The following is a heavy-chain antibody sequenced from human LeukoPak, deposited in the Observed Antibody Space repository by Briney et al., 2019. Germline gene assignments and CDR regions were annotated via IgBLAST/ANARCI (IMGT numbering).Heavy chain of an antibody. CDR2: MNSKSGDI. V-gene: IGHV1-8*01. CDR1: GYTFTSYD. J-gene: IGHJ4*02. CDR3: ARGGPEYCSGGSCNIFDY. D-gene: IGHD2-15*01. Sequence: AANVSCKASGYTFTSYDINWVRQATGQGLEWMGWMNSKSGDIGYAQKFRGRVTMTRNTSISTAYMELRSLRSDDTAVYYCARGGPEYCSGGSCNIFDYWGQGVLVTVSS.